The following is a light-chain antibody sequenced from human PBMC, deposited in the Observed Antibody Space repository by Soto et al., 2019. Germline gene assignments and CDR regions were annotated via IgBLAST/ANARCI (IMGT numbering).Light chain of an antibody. J-gene: IGLJ3*02. CDR2: VEGSGNY. Sequence: QLVLTQSSSASASLGSSVKLTCTLSSGHSTYIISWHQQQQGKAPRSLMKVEGSGNYDKGTGVPDLVSGSSSGADRYLTISSLQFEDDAHYYCATWDSNTWLFGGGTKVTVL. V-gene: IGLV4-60*02. CDR1: SGHSTYI. CDR3: ATWDSNTWL.